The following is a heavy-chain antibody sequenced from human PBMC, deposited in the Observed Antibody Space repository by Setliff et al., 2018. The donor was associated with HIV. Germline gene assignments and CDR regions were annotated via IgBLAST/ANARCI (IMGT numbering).Heavy chain of an antibody. J-gene: IGHJ4*02. Sequence: ASVKVSCAASGFTFSNYAMSWVRQAPGEGLEWVSAILSTGERTFYADSVKGRFTISRDNSKNTVYLQMNSLRAEDTAEYYCAKELAASGLGYFDSWGRGILVTVSS. CDR3: AKELAASGLGYFDS. D-gene: IGHD3-22*01. V-gene: IGHV3-23*01. CDR1: GFTFSNYA. CDR2: ILSTGERT.